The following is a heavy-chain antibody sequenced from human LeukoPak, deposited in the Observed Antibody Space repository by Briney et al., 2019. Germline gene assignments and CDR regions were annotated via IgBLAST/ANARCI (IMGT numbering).Heavy chain of an antibody. V-gene: IGHV1-18*01. CDR3: ARTPYYYDSSGSQDYYYYGMDV. CDR1: GYTFTSYG. J-gene: IGHJ6*02. CDR2: ISAYNGNT. Sequence: ASVKVSCKASGYTFTSYGISWVRQAPGQGLEWMGWISAYNGNTNYAQKFQGRVTMTTDTSTSTAYMELRSLRSDDTAVYYCARTPYYYDSSGSQDYYYYGMDVWGQGTTVTVSS. D-gene: IGHD3-22*01.